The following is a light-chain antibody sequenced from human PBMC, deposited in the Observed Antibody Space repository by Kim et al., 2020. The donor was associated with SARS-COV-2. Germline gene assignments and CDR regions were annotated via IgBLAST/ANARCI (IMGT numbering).Light chain of an antibody. Sequence: GQRVTISCSGSNSNIGNNPVNWYQQFPGTAPKLLIYGDDKRPSGVFDRFSGSKSGTSASLAIGGLHSEDEADYYCAAWDGSLNVWVFGGGTQLTVL. J-gene: IGLJ3*02. V-gene: IGLV1-44*01. CDR1: NSNIGNNP. CDR2: GDD. CDR3: AAWDGSLNVWV.